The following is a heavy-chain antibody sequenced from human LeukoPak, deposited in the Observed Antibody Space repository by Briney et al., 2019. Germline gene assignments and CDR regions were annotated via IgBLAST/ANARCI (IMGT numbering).Heavy chain of an antibody. CDR2: IYPGDSDT. Sequence: GESLKISCKGSGYSFTSYWIGWVRQMPGKGLEWMGIIYPGDSDTRYSPSFQDQVTISADKSISTAYLQWSSLKASDTAMYYCARAGFVVVPAASQVDAFDIWGQGTMVTVSS. CDR1: GYSFTSYW. CDR3: ARAGFVVVPAASQVDAFDI. V-gene: IGHV5-51*01. J-gene: IGHJ3*02. D-gene: IGHD2-2*01.